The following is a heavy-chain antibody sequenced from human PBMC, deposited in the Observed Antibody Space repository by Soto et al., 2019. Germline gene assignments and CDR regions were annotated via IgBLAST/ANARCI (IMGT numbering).Heavy chain of an antibody. D-gene: IGHD1-20*01. V-gene: IGHV3-74*01. Sequence: EVHLVESGGGLVQPGGSLRLSCVASGFTFNDYWMHWVRQAPGKGLVWVSRLNSDGSSGYYGDSMKGRFTISRDNAKNTLYLQINSLRDEDTAVYYCARGLTYKYGMDVWGQGTTVTVSS. CDR1: GFTFNDYW. J-gene: IGHJ6*02. CDR3: ARGLTYKYGMDV. CDR2: LNSDGSSG.